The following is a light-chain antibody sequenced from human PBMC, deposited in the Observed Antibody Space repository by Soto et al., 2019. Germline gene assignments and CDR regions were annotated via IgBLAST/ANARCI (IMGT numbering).Light chain of an antibody. V-gene: IGKV3-15*01. CDR2: GAS. CDR3: QDYNSYSEG. J-gene: IGKJ1*01. Sequence: GMKQSPATLSVKTRERVTLSCRASQTVHTYLAWFQQRPGQAPKLLIYGASTRDTGVPARFTGSGSGTEFTLTISSLQSEDFATYCCQDYNSYSEGFGQGSNV. CDR1: QTVHTY.